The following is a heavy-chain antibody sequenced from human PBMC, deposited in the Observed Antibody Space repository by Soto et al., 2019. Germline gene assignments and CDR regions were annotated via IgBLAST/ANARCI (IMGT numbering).Heavy chain of an antibody. CDR1: GDTFTSYG. CDR3: ATRSPAFDY. J-gene: IGHJ4*02. V-gene: IGHV1-18*01. Sequence: QVQLVQSGPEVKKPGASVQVSCTTSGDTFTSYGISWFRQAPGQGLEWMGWITTDKGKTTYAQKFQGRVTMTTDTSTSTAYMEMMSLRSDDAAVYCCATRSPAFDYWGQGTLVSVSS. CDR2: ITTDKGKT.